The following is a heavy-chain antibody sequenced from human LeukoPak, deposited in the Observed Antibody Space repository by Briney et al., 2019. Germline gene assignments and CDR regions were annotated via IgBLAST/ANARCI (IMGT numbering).Heavy chain of an antibody. CDR2: IYYSGST. J-gene: IGHJ3*02. CDR3: ARATIFNAFDI. D-gene: IGHD3-3*01. CDR1: GGSISSGGYY. V-gene: IGHV4-61*08. Sequence: PSETLSLTCTVSGGSISSGGYYWSWIRQPPGKGLEWIGYIYYSGSTNYNPSLKSRVTISVDTSKNQFSLKLSSVTAADTAVYYCARATIFNAFDIWGQGTMVTVSS.